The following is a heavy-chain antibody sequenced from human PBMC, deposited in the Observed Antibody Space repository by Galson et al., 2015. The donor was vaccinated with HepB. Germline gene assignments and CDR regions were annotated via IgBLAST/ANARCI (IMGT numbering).Heavy chain of an antibody. CDR2: INWNGDII. D-gene: IGHD6-13*01. CDR1: GFSFVNYA. Sequence: SLRLSCAVSGFSFVNYAMHWVRQVPGKGLEWVSSINWNGDIIGYGDSVRGRFTISRDNARNSLYLQMNSLRDEDTALYYCAKNIAAVGDYYYYGMDVWGQGTTVTVAS. CDR3: AKNIAAVGDYYYYGMDV. V-gene: IGHV3-9*01. J-gene: IGHJ6*02.